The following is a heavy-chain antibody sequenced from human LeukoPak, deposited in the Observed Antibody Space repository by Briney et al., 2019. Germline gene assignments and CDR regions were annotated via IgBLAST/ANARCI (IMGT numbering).Heavy chain of an antibody. V-gene: IGHV1-2*02. CDR2: INPYSGGT. CDR1: GFTFTDYY. J-gene: IGHJ4*02. Sequence: ASVKVSFKASGFTFTDYYIHWVRQAPGQGLGWMGYINPYSGGTSSPQKFQGRVAMTTDTSISSAYMELSSLISDDTAMYYCVREGNELLSKDFDYWGQGTLVTVSS. D-gene: IGHD2-21*02. CDR3: VREGNELLSKDFDY.